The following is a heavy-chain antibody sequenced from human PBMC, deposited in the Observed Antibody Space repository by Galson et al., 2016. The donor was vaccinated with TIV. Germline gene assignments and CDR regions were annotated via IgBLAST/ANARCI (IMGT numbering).Heavy chain of an antibody. CDR3: ASGSNYGDFGGPEFDY. Sequence: SLRLSCAASGFSFSTYGMHWVRQAPGKGLEWLAAIWYDGSHTYNGDSVKGRFTISRDNSKNTLYLQMNSLRAEDTAVYYCASGSNYGDFGGPEFDYWGRGTLVTVSS. CDR1: GFSFSTYG. D-gene: IGHD4-17*01. J-gene: IGHJ4*02. CDR2: IWYDGSHT. V-gene: IGHV3-33*01.